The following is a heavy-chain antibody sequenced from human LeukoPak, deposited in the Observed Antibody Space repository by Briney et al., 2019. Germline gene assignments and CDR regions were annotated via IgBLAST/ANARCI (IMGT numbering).Heavy chain of an antibody. CDR1: GFTVNSYW. J-gene: IGHJ5*02. CDR3: ARDHSRGWAGSHWFDP. CDR2: IKQDGGEK. D-gene: IGHD6-19*01. V-gene: IGHV3-7*01. Sequence: GGSLRLSCAASGFTVNSYWMSWVRQAPGKGLEWVANIKQDGGEKYYVDSVKGRFTISRDNAKNSLFLQMNSLRAEDTAVYYCARDHSRGWAGSHWFDPWGQGPLVTVPS.